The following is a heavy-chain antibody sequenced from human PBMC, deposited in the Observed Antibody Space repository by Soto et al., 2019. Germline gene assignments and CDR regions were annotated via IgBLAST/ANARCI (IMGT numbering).Heavy chain of an antibody. CDR1: GGSISSSSYH. CDR3: ARWPQLEPRFDY. V-gene: IGHV4-31*03. CDR2: IYYSGST. J-gene: IGHJ4*02. D-gene: IGHD1-1*01. Sequence: SETLSLTCTVSGGSISSSSYHWGWIRQHPGKGLEWIGYIYYSGSTYYNPSLKSRVTISVDTSKNQFSLKLSSVTAADTAVYYCARWPQLEPRFDYWGQGTLVTVSS.